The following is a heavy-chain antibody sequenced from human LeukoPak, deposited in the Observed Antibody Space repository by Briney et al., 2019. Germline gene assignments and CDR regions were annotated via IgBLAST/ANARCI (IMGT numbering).Heavy chain of an antibody. CDR1: GFTFSSYG. J-gene: IGHJ4*02. CDR2: ISYDGSNK. Sequence: GGSLRLSCAASGFTFSSYGMHWVRQAPGKGLEWVAVISYDGSNKYYADSVKGRFTISRDNSKNTLYLQMNSLRAEDTAVYYRAKSRYSGSYWGTDYWGQGTLVTVSS. D-gene: IGHD1-26*01. CDR3: AKSRYSGSYWGTDY. V-gene: IGHV3-30*18.